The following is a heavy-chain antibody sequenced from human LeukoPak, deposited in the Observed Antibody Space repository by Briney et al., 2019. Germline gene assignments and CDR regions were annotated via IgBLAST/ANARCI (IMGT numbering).Heavy chain of an antibody. V-gene: IGHV4-59*01. CDR3: ARAYCSSTSCPYYYYMDV. J-gene: IGHJ6*03. Sequence: PSEALSLTCTFLGFSISSYYWRWIRQPPGRGLAWIGYIYYSGSTNYNPSLKSRATISVDTSKNQFSLKLSSVAAADAAVYYCARAYCSSTSCPYYYYMDVWGKGTTVTVSS. CDR1: GFSISSYY. CDR2: IYYSGST. D-gene: IGHD2-2*01.